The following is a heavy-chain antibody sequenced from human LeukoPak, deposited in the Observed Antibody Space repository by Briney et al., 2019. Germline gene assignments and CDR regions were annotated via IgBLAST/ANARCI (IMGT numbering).Heavy chain of an antibody. CDR2: INHSGST. J-gene: IGHJ6*03. Sequence: SETLSLTCAVYGGSFSGYYWSWILQPPGKGLEWLGEINHSGSTNYNPSLKSRVTISVDTSKNQFSLKLSSVTAADTAVYYCARGSRHMDVWGKGTTVTVSS. CDR1: GGSFSGYY. V-gene: IGHV4-34*01. CDR3: ARGSRHMDV.